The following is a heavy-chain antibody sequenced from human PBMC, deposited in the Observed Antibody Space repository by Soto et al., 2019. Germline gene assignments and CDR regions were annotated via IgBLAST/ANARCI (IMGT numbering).Heavy chain of an antibody. J-gene: IGHJ4*02. Sequence: QVQLQQWGAGLLKPSETLSLTCAVYGGSFSGYYWTWIRPPPGTGLEWIGEINHSGSTNYNPSLKRRVTISVDTSKNQFSLKLTSVTAADTAVYYCARDKITGLFDYWGQGTLVTVSS. V-gene: IGHV4-34*01. CDR1: GGSFSGYY. D-gene: IGHD2-8*02. CDR2: INHSGST. CDR3: ARDKITGLFDY.